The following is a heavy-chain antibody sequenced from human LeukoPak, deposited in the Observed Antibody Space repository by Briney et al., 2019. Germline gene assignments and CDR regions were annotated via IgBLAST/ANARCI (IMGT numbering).Heavy chain of an antibody. V-gene: IGHV3-74*01. CDR3: ARGTGGTCHS. CDR2: IKSDGSST. J-gene: IGHJ4*02. Sequence: GGSLRLSCAASGFTFSSYWMHWVRQAPGKGLVWVSLIKSDGSSTSYADSVKGRFTISRDNAKNTLYLQMNSLGAEDTAVYYCARGTGGTCHSWGQGTLVIVSS. CDR1: GFTFSSYW. D-gene: IGHD2-15*01.